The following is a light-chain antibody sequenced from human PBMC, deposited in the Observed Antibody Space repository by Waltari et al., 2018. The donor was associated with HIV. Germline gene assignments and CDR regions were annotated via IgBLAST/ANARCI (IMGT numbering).Light chain of an antibody. CDR2: KAS. V-gene: IGKV1-5*03. J-gene: IGKJ2*01. CDR3: QRYNTYPYT. Sequence: DIQMTQSPSTLSASVGDRVTITCRASQSISSWLAWYQQKPGTAPKLLIYKASTLESGVPSRFSGSGSETEFTLTISSLQPDDFATYYCQRYNTYPYTFGQGTKLE. CDR1: QSISSW.